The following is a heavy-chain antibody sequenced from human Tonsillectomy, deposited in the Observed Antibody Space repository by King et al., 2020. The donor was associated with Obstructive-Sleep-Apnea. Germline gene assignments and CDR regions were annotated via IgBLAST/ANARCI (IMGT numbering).Heavy chain of an antibody. Sequence: VQLVESGAEVKKPGASVKVSCKASGYTFTGYYIHWVRRAPGQELEWMVWISPNIGATTFAQKFQDRVTMTRDTSISTAYMDLSRLRSDDTAIYYCARDMSAYDSTSPAYWGQGTLVTVSS. D-gene: IGHD3-10*01. CDR2: ISPNIGAT. CDR3: ARDMSAYDSTSPAY. V-gene: IGHV1-2*02. J-gene: IGHJ4*02. CDR1: GYTFTGYY.